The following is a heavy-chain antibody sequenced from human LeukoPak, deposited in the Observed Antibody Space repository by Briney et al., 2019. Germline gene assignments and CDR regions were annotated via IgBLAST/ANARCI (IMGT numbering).Heavy chain of an antibody. CDR1: GGSISSYY. V-gene: IGHV4-59*08. CDR2: IYYSGST. Sequence: PSETLSLTCTVSGGSISSYYWSWIRQPPGKGLEWIGYIYYSGSTNYNPSLKSRVTISVDTSKNQFSLKLSSVTAADTAVYYCARHVRYYYDSSAPGWFDPWGQGTLVTVSS. D-gene: IGHD3-22*01. J-gene: IGHJ5*02. CDR3: ARHVRYYYDSSAPGWFDP.